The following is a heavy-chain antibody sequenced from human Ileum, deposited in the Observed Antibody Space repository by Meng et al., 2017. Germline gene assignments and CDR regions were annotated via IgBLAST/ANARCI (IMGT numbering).Heavy chain of an antibody. Sequence: QLQLMQWGAGLLKPSETLSLTCNVYGDSFTDYYWNWIRQPPGKGLEWIVEIHYSGSTNYKPSLESRVTISEDTSQKQFSLRLSSVTAADTAVYYCARRIRGGSYLGWGQGTLVTVSS. CDR1: GDSFTDYY. D-gene: IGHD1-26*01. CDR3: ARRIRGGSYLG. J-gene: IGHJ4*02. V-gene: IGHV4-34*01. CDR2: IHYSGST.